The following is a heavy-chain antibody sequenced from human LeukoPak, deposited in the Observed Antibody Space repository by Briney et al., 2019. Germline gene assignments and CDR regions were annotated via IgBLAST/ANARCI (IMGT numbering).Heavy chain of an antibody. CDR1: GLTFSSYA. J-gene: IGHJ4*02. V-gene: IGHV3-30-3*01. CDR2: ISYDGSNK. D-gene: IGHD3-10*01. Sequence: GGSLRLSCAASGLTFSSYAMHWVRQAPGKGLEWVAVISYDGSNKYYADSVKGRFTISRDNSKNTLYLQMNSLRAEDTAVYYCAKVRHTGILYYFDYWGQGTLVTVSS. CDR3: AKVRHTGILYYFDY.